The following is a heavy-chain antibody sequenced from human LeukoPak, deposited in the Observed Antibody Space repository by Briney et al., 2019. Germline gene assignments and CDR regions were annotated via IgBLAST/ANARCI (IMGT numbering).Heavy chain of an antibody. CDR1: GFTFSSYS. J-gene: IGHJ5*02. V-gene: IGHV3-21*01. CDR2: ISSSSSYI. Sequence: GGSLRLSCAASGFTFSSYSMNWVRQAPGKGLEWVSSISSSSSYIYYADSVKGRFTISRDNAKNSLYLQMNSLRAEDTAVYYCASELERRNWFDPWGQGTLVTVSS. D-gene: IGHD1-1*01. CDR3: ASELERRNWFDP.